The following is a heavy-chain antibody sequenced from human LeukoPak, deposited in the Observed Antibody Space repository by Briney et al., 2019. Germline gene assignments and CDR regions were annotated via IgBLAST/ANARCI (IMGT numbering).Heavy chain of an antibody. CDR1: GFTFSGYA. D-gene: IGHD3-10*01. Sequence: GRSLRLSCAASGFTFSGYAMHWVRQASGKGLEWVGRIRSKANSYATAYAASVKGRFTISRDDSKNTAYLQMNSLKTEDTAVYYCTRTYYYGSGSYSPLLYWGQGTLVTVSS. CDR3: TRTYYYGSGSYSPLLY. CDR2: IRSKANSYAT. J-gene: IGHJ4*02. V-gene: IGHV3-73*01.